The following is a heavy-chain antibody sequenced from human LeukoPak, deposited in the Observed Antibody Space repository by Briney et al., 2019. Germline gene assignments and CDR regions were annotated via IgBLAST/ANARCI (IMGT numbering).Heavy chain of an antibody. Sequence: PSETLSLTCTVSGGSISNYYWSWIRQPPGKGLEWIGEIYHSGSTNYNPSLKSRVTISVDKSKNQFSLKLSSVTAADTAVYYCAKSITMVRGALHYWGQGTLVTVSS. V-gene: IGHV4-59*12. CDR3: AKSITMVRGALHY. CDR2: IYHSGST. D-gene: IGHD3-10*01. CDR1: GGSISNYY. J-gene: IGHJ4*02.